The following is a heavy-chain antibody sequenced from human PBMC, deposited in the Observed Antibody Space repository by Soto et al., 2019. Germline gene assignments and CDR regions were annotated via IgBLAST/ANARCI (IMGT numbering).Heavy chain of an antibody. J-gene: IGHJ3*02. CDR2: IYHSGST. CDR3: ARGLDYGDYPDAFDI. V-gene: IGHV4-30-2*01. CDR1: GGSISSGGYS. D-gene: IGHD4-17*01. Sequence: QLPLQESGSGLVKPSQTLSLTCAVSGGSISSGGYSWSWIRQPPGKGLEWIGYIYHSGSTYYNPSLKDRVTISVDRSKNQFSLKLSSVTAADTAVYYCARGLDYGDYPDAFDIWGQGTMVTVSS.